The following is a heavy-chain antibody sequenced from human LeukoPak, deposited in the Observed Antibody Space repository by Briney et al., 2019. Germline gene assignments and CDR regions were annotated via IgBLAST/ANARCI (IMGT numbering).Heavy chain of an antibody. V-gene: IGHV1-8*01. Sequence: ASVKVSCKASGYTFTSYDINWVRQATGQGLEWMGWMNPNSGNTGYAQKFQGRVTMTRNTSTSTAYMELSSLRSEDTAVYYCARGGYSYGSFDYWGQGTLVTVSS. CDR1: GYTFTSYD. CDR3: ARGGYSYGSFDY. CDR2: MNPNSGNT. D-gene: IGHD5-18*01. J-gene: IGHJ4*02.